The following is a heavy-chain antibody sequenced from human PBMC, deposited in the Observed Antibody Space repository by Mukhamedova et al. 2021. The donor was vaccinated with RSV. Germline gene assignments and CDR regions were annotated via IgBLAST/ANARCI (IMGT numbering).Heavy chain of an antibody. CDR3: ARDFVAMASKLAAFDI. D-gene: IGHD6-19*01. CDR2: TYTSEYT. V-gene: IGHV4-61*02. J-gene: IGHJ3*02. Sequence: EWIGRTYTSEYTKYNPSLQSRVTISVDTSKNQFSLKLSSVTAADTAIYYCARDFVAMASKLAAFDIWGQGTMVTGSS.